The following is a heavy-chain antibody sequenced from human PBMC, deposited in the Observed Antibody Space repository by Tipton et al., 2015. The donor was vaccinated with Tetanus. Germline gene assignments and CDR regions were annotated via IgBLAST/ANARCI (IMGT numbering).Heavy chain of an antibody. D-gene: IGHD1-14*01. CDR2: IYASGSA. CDR1: GDSLYNFY. V-gene: IGHV4-4*07. Sequence: PGLVKPSETLSLMCTVSGDSLYNFYWSWLRQPAGKGPEWIGRIYASGSANYRPSLEGRVTMSVDTSKNQFSLKLSSVTAADTAVYYCARGTGDYWGQGTLVTVSS. CDR3: ARGTGDY. J-gene: IGHJ4*02.